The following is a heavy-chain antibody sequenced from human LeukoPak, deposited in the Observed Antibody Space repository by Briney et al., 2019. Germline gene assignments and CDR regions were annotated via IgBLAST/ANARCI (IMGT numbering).Heavy chain of an antibody. V-gene: IGHV4-59*01. Sequence: PSETLSLTCTVSGGSISTYYWSWIRQPPGKGLEWIGYIYYSGSTNYNPSVKSRVTMSVDTSKKQFSLNLSSLTAADTAVYYCARGGTAVVTPYAFDIWGQGPMVTVSS. CDR1: GGSISTYY. CDR2: IYYSGST. D-gene: IGHD4-23*01. CDR3: ARGGTAVVTPYAFDI. J-gene: IGHJ3*02.